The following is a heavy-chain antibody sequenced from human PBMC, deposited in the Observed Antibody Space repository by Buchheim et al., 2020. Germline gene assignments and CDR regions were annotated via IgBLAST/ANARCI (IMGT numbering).Heavy chain of an antibody. V-gene: IGHV3-23*01. CDR3: AKETVTAGAGYYGMDV. D-gene: IGHD4-17*01. Sequence: EVQLLESGGGLIQPGGSLRLSCAASGFPFSSYAMSWVRQAPGKGLEWVPSFSGSSGTTYYADSVKGRFTISRDNSKNTLYLQMNSLRAGDTAVYYCAKETVTAGAGYYGMDVWGQGTT. CDR2: FSGSSGTT. J-gene: IGHJ6*01. CDR1: GFPFSSYA.